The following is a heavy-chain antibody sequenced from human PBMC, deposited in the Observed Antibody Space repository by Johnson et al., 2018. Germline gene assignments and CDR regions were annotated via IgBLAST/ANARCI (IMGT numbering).Heavy chain of an antibody. V-gene: IGHV5-51*01. CDR3: SRSITWAYAAFDI. D-gene: IGHD7-27*01. CDR2: IYPGDSDT. J-gene: IGHJ3*02. CDR1: GYSFTSYW. Sequence: VQLVESGAEVKKPGESLKISCKGSGYSFTSYWIGWVRQMPGKGLEWMGIIYPGDSDTRYSPSFPGQLTISADKSIRTAYLQWSRLKASDAAMYYCSRSITWAYAAFDIWGQGTMVTVSS.